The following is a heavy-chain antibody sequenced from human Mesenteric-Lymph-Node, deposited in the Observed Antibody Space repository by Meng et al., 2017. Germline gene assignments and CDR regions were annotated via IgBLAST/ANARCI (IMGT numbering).Heavy chain of an antibody. D-gene: IGHD1-1*01. CDR2: IYPGDSDT. CDR3: ARQGNNWFEWGY. J-gene: IGHJ4*02. CDR1: GYSFTSYW. Sequence: GGSLRLSCKGSGYSFTSYWIGWVRQMPGKGLEWMGIIYPGDSDTRYSPSFQGQVTISADETIMTAYLQWNSLKASDTAIYFCARQGNNWFEWGYWGQGTLVTVSS. V-gene: IGHV5-51*01.